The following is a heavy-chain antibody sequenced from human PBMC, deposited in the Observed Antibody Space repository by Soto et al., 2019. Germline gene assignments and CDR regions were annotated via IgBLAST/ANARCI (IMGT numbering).Heavy chain of an antibody. CDR2: IWYDGSNK. Sequence: GGSLRLSCAASGFTFSSYGMHWVRQAPGKGLEWVAVIWYDGSNKYYADSVKGRFTISRDNSKNTLYLQTNSLRAEDTAVYYCARDSVIAAAGAYYYYGMDVWGQGTTVTVSS. V-gene: IGHV3-33*01. D-gene: IGHD6-13*01. CDR3: ARDSVIAAAGAYYYYGMDV. J-gene: IGHJ6*02. CDR1: GFTFSSYG.